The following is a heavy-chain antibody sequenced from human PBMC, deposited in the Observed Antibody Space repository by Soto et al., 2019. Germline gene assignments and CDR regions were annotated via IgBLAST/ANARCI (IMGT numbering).Heavy chain of an antibody. J-gene: IGHJ4*02. CDR2: ISGSGGST. CDR3: AKLSRYCSGGSCTYYFDY. Sequence: EVQLLESGGGLVQPGGSLRLSCAASGFTFSSYAMSWVRQAPGKGLEWVSAISGSGGSTYYADSVKGRFTISRDNSKNTLYLQMNSLRAEDTAVYYCAKLSRYCSGGSCTYYFDYWGQGTLVTVSS. CDR1: GFTFSSYA. D-gene: IGHD2-15*01. V-gene: IGHV3-23*01.